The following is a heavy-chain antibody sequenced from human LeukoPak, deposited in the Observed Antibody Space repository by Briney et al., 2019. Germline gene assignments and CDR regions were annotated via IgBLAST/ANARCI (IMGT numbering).Heavy chain of an antibody. Sequence: APVKVSCKASDYTFTSYGINWVRQAPGQGLEWMGWISAYNGNTDYAQKLQGRVSMTTDTSTSTAYMELRSLRSDDTAVYYCARSKVYGDYGLDYWGQGTLVTVSS. CDR1: DYTFTSYG. CDR3: ARSKVYGDYGLDY. CDR2: ISAYNGNT. J-gene: IGHJ4*02. V-gene: IGHV1-18*01. D-gene: IGHD4-17*01.